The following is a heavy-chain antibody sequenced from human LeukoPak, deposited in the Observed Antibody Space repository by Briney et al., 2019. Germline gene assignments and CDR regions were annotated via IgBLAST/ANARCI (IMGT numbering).Heavy chain of an antibody. CDR2: ISYDGSNK. V-gene: IGHV3-30*18. CDR1: GFTFSSYG. J-gene: IGHJ3*02. D-gene: IGHD2-15*01. CDR3: AKDLVVVAPSYAFDI. Sequence: GGSLRLSCAASGFTFSSYGMHWVRQAPGKGLEWVAVISYDGSNKYYADSVKGRFTISRDNSKNTLYLQMNSLRAEDTAVYYCAKDLVVVAPSYAFDIWGQGTMVTVSS.